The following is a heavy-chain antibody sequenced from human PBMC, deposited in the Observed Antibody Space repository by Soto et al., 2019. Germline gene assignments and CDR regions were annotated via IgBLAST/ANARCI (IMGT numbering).Heavy chain of an antibody. CDR1: GYTFTSYG. J-gene: IGHJ4*02. CDR3: SRGRYGDY. Sequence: QVHLVQSGAEVKKPGASVKVSCKGSGYTFTSYGITWVRQAPGQGLEWMGWISAHNGNTDYAQRLQGRVTVTRDTSTSTAYMELRSLRSDDTAVYYCSRGRYGDYWGQGALVTVSS. V-gene: IGHV1-18*01. CDR2: ISAHNGNT. D-gene: IGHD1-1*01.